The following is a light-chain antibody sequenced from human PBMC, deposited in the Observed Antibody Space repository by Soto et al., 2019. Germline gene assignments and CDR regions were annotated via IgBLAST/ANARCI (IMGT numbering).Light chain of an antibody. V-gene: IGLV2-8*01. CDR2: EVN. J-gene: IGLJ1*01. CDR1: SSDVGRYNY. Sequence: QSVLTQPPSASGSPGQSVTISCTGTSSDVGRYNYVSWYQQHPGKAPKLMIYEVNKRPSGVPDRFSGSKSGNTASLTVSGLQAEEEADYYCSSYAGSNNYVFGSGTKVTVL. CDR3: SSYAGSNNYV.